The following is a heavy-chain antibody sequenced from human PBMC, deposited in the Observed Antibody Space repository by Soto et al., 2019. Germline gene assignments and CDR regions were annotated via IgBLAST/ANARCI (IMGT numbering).Heavy chain of an antibody. J-gene: IGHJ4*02. CDR2: ISGDGRTT. V-gene: IGHV3-74*01. Sequence: GGSLRLSCAGSGFAFSSHWMNWFRQAPGKGLVWVSRISGDGRTTSHADSVKGRFTISRDNPMNTLYLQMNSLRAEDTAVYYCARGVPNCSSSSCYFDFWGQGILVTVSS. CDR3: ARGVPNCSSSSCYFDF. D-gene: IGHD2-2*01. CDR1: GFAFSSHW.